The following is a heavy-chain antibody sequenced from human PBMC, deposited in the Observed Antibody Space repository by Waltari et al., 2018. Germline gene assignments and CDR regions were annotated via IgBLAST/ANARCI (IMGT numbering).Heavy chain of an antibody. CDR1: GGTFSSYA. Sequence: QVQLVQSGAEVKKPGSSVKVSCKASGGTFSSYAISWVRQAPGQGLEWMGGSIPIFGTANDEQKFQGRVTITADESTSTAYMELSSLRSEDTAVYYCARDTRYYDLWSGSGEAYGMDVWGQGTTVTVSS. D-gene: IGHD3-3*01. CDR3: ARDTRYYDLWSGSGEAYGMDV. CDR2: SIPIFGTA. V-gene: IGHV1-69*01. J-gene: IGHJ6*02.